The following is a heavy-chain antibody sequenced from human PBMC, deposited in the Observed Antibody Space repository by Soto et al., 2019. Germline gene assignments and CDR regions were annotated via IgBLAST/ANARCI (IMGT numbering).Heavy chain of an antibody. V-gene: IGHV3-30*18. CDR1: GFTFSSYG. CDR2: ISYDGSNK. J-gene: IGHJ3*02. CDR3: AKGDRKQWLVVAFDI. D-gene: IGHD6-19*01. Sequence: SGGSLRLSCAASGFTFSSYGRHWVRQAPGKGLEWVAVISYDGSNKYYADSVKGRFTISRDNSKNTLYLQMNSLRAEDTAVYYCAKGDRKQWLVVAFDIWGPGTMVTVSS.